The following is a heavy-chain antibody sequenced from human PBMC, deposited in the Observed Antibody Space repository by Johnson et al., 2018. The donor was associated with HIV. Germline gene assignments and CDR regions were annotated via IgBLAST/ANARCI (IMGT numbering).Heavy chain of an antibody. J-gene: IGHJ3*02. V-gene: IGHV3-30-3*01. Sequence: QVQLMESGGGVVQPGRSLRLSCAASGFTFSSYAMHWVRQAPGKGLEWVAVISYDGSNKYYTDSVKGRFTISRDNSKNTLYLQMNSLRAEDTAVYYCAKGRNTYGADVFDIWGQGTMVTVSS. CDR2: ISYDGSNK. D-gene: IGHD4/OR15-4a*01. CDR1: GFTFSSYA. CDR3: AKGRNTYGADVFDI.